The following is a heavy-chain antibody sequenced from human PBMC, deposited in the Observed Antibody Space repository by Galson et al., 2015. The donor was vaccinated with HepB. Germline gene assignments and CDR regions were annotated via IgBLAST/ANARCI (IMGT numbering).Heavy chain of an antibody. CDR1: GFTFSSYG. V-gene: IGHV3-30*02. J-gene: IGHJ4*02. CDR3: EGQQLVPLFFDY. CDR2: IRYDGSNK. D-gene: IGHD6-13*01. Sequence: SLRLSCAASGFTFSSYGMHWVRQAPGKGLEWVAFIRYDGSNKYYADSVKGRFTISRDNSKNTLYLQMNSLRAEDTAVYYCEGQQLVPLFFDYWGQGTLVTVSS.